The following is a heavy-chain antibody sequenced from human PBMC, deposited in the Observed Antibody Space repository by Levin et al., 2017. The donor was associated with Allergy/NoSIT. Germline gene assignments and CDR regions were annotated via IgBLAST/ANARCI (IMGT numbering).Heavy chain of an antibody. Sequence: PGESLKISCKSSSSSFSSYWIAWVRQTPGKGLEWMGFIFPGDSKTKYSPSFEGQVTMSVDKSTSTAYLQWSSPKASDTAIYYCARHSVPAGMYNWFDPWGQGTLVTVSS. J-gene: IGHJ5*02. CDR2: IFPGDSKT. D-gene: IGHD2-2*01. CDR1: SSSFSSYW. CDR3: ARHSVPAGMYNWFDP. V-gene: IGHV5-51*01.